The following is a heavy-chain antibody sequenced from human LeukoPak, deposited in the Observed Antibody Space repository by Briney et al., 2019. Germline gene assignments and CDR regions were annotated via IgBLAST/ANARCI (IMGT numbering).Heavy chain of an antibody. J-gene: IGHJ4*02. D-gene: IGHD3-3*01. V-gene: IGHV3-7*01. CDR1: GFTFSSRDW. CDR3: AKVADCYDFWSGYCHFDY. Sequence: PGGSLRLSCVASGFTFSSRDWMTWVRQAPGKGLEWVANIKQDGSNKYYADSVKGRFTISRDNSKNTLYLQMNSLRAEDTAVYYCAKVADCYDFWSGYCHFDYWGQGTLVTVSS. CDR2: IKQDGSNK.